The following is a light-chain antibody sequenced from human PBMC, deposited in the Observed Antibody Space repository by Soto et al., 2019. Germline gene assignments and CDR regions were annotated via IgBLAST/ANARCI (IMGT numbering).Light chain of an antibody. CDR2: DTS. CDR1: QSVNSY. CDR3: QQRSSWPT. V-gene: IGKV3-11*01. Sequence: EIVLTQSPATLSLSPGERATLSCRASQSVNSYLAWYQQKCGQAPRLLIYDTSNRATGIPDRFSGSGSGTDFILTISSLEPEDFAVYYCQQRSSWPTFGQGTRLEIK. J-gene: IGKJ2*01.